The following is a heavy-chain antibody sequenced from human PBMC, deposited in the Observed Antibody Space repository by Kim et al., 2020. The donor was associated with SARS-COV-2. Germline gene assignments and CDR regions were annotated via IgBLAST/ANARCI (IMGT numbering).Heavy chain of an antibody. CDR3: ARHGGPPTIYYYGMDV. Sequence: SETLSLTCTVSGGAISSSSYYWGWIRQPPGKGLEWIGSIYYSGSTYDNPSLKSRVTISVDTSNNQFSLKLSSVTAADTAVYYCARHGGPPTIYYYGMDVWGPGTTVTVSS. J-gene: IGHJ6*02. V-gene: IGHV4-39*01. CDR1: GGAISSSSYY. D-gene: IGHD3-3*01. CDR2: IYYSGST.